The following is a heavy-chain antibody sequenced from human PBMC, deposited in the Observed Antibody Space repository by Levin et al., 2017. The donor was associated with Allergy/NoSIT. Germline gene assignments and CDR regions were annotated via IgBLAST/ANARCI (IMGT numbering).Heavy chain of an antibody. CDR2: ISTTSEYI. CDR1: GFTFSAYG. V-gene: IGHV3-21*01. CDR3: ARGNGRTNYGDYLDY. Sequence: GESLKISCSASGFTFSAYGMNWVRQAPGQGLEWVSTISTTSEYIYYADSLKGRFTISRDNAKNSLYLQMNSLRAEDTALYYCARGNGRTNYGDYLDYWGQGTLVTVSS. D-gene: IGHD4-17*01. J-gene: IGHJ4*02.